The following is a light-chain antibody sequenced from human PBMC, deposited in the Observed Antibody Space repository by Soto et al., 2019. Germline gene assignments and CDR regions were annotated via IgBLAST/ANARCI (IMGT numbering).Light chain of an antibody. CDR2: DIN. CDR3: GTWDTSLSVGV. Sequence: QSVLTQPPSVSAAAGQKVSISCSGSSSNVGNNYVSWYQQVPGTAHKLLIYDINKRPSGIPDRFSGSKSGTSATLDITGLQTGDEADYYCGTWDTSLSVGVFGTGTKVTVL. CDR1: SSNVGNNY. V-gene: IGLV1-51*01. J-gene: IGLJ1*01.